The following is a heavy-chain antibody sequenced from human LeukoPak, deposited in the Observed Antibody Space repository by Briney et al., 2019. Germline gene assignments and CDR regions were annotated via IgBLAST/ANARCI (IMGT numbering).Heavy chain of an antibody. CDR2: FGHNGGIT. D-gene: IGHD2-2*02. CDR3: AKDGIVVVPAAISDYYYYMDV. J-gene: IGHJ6*03. CDR1: GFTFNYYG. Sequence: GGSLRLSCAASGFTFNYYGLSWVRQAPGKGLEWVSGFGHNGGITYSDSVKGRFTISRDNSKNTLYLQMNSLRAEDTAVYYCAKDGIVVVPAAISDYYYYMDVWGKGTTVTVSS. V-gene: IGHV3-23*01.